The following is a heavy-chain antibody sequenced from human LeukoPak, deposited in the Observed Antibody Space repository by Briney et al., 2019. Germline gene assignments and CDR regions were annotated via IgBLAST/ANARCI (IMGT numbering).Heavy chain of an antibody. CDR3: ARDRGTVGYSGSYSY. J-gene: IGHJ4*02. D-gene: IGHD1-26*01. V-gene: IGHV1-69*04. CDR2: IIPILGIA. Sequence: SVKVSCKASGGTFSSYAISWVRQAPGQGLEWMGRIIPILGIANYAQKFRGRVTITADKSTSTAYMELSSLRSEDTAVYYCARDRGTVGYSGSYSYWGQGTLVTVSS. CDR1: GGTFSSYA.